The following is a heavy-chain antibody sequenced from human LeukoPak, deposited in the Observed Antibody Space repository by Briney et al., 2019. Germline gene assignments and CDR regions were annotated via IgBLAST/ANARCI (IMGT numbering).Heavy chain of an antibody. J-gene: IGHJ4*02. V-gene: IGHV1-46*01. Sequence: ASVKVSCKASGYTFTSYYMHWVRQAPGQGPEWMGIINPSGGSTSYAQKFQGRVTMTRDMSTSTVYMELSSLRSEDTAVYYCAKEEIRGVTMIVVVIMDYWGQGTLVTVSS. D-gene: IGHD3-22*01. CDR3: AKEEIRGVTMIVVVIMDY. CDR1: GYTFTSYY. CDR2: INPSGGST.